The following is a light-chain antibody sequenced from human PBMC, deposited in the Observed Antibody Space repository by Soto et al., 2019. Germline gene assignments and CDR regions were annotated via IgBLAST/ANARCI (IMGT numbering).Light chain of an antibody. CDR2: DVS. V-gene: IGLV2-14*01. Sequence: QSSLTQPASVSGSPGQSITISCSGTSSDAGPYNYVSWYQQQPGKAPKLMIYDVSNRPSGVSNRFSGSKSGNTASLTISGLQAEDEADYYCSSYTSSSTLYVFGTGTKLTVL. J-gene: IGLJ1*01. CDR1: SSDAGPYNY. CDR3: SSYTSSSTLYV.